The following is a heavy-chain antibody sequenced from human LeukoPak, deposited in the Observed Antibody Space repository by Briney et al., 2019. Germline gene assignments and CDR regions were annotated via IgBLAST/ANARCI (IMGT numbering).Heavy chain of an antibody. V-gene: IGHV4-59*01. CDR3: ARGFGAFDI. Sequence: SETLSLTCTVSGGSISSYYWSWIRQPPGKGLEWIGYIYYSGSTNYNPSLKSRVTISVDTSKNQFSLKLSSVTAADTAVYYCARGFGAFDIWGQGTMVTVSS. D-gene: IGHD3-16*01. J-gene: IGHJ3*02. CDR1: GGSISSYY. CDR2: IYYSGST.